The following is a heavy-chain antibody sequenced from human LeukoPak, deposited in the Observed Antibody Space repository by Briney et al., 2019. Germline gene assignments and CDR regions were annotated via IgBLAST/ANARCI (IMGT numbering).Heavy chain of an antibody. CDR3: ARAPEVGASRRAFDI. V-gene: IGHV4-39*01. J-gene: IGHJ3*02. D-gene: IGHD1-26*01. CDR1: GGSISSSSYY. Sequence: PSETLSLTCTVSGGSISSSSYYWGWIRQPPGKGLEWIGSIYYSGSTYYNPSLKSRVTISVDTSKNQFSLKLSSVTAADTAVYYCARAPEVGASRRAFDIWGQGTMVTVSS. CDR2: IYYSGST.